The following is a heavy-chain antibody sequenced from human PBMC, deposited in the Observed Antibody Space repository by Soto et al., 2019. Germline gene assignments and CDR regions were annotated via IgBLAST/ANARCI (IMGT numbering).Heavy chain of an antibody. Sequence: SETLSLTCTVSGGSIINSSYFWGWIRQPPGKGLEWIGSAHYSGSTYYTPSLKSRVTISVDTSKNQFSLKLSSVTAADTAVFYCVKHVRGYYYYMDVWGKGTTVSVSS. CDR3: VKHVRGYYYYMDV. D-gene: IGHD3-10*02. CDR1: GGSIINSSYF. CDR2: AHYSGST. J-gene: IGHJ6*03. V-gene: IGHV4-39*01.